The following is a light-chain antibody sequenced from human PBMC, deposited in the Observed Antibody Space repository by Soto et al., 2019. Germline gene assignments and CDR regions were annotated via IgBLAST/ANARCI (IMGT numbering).Light chain of an antibody. CDR1: SGHSSYI. Sequence: QSVLTQSSSASASLGSSVKLTCTLSSGHSSYIIAWHQQQPGKAPRYFMKLEGSGNYNKGSGVPDRFSGSSSGADRYLTISNLQFEDEADYYCETWDRNTRVFGGGTKLTVL. CDR3: ETWDRNTRV. CDR2: LEGSGNY. V-gene: IGLV4-60*02. J-gene: IGLJ3*02.